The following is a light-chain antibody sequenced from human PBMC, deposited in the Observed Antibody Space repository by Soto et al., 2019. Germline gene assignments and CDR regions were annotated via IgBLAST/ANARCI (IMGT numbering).Light chain of an antibody. CDR3: CSYAGTFTLV. CDR1: NSDVGGYNY. V-gene: IGLV2-11*01. Sequence: QSALTQPRSVSGSPGQSVTISCTGTNSDVGGYNYVSRYQQHPGKAPKLMIYDVSKRPSGVPDRFSGSKSGNTASLTISGLQAEDEADYYCCSYAGTFTLVFGGGTKVTVL. CDR2: DVS. J-gene: IGLJ2*01.